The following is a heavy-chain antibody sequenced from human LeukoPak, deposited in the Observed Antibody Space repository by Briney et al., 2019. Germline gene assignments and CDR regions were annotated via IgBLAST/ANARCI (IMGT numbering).Heavy chain of an antibody. D-gene: IGHD6-19*01. CDR2: IKQDGSEK. Sequence: GGSLRLSCAASGFTLSSYWMTWVRQAPGKGLEWVANIKQDGSEKYYVDSVKGRFTISRDNAKNTLYLQMNSLRAEDTAVYYSARDLVGAPYSSGWFGWFDPWGQGTLVTVSS. CDR3: ARDLVGAPYSSGWFGWFDP. CDR1: GFTLSSYW. J-gene: IGHJ5*02. V-gene: IGHV3-7*01.